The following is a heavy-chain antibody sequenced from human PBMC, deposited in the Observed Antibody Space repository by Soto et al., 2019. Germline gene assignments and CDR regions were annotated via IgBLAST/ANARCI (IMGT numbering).Heavy chain of an antibody. CDR2: IYHSGST. D-gene: IGHD6-13*01. CDR3: ARSPSSSWYGGGAFDI. CDR1: GGSTSSSNW. V-gene: IGHV4-4*02. Sequence: SETLSLTCTVSGGSTSSSNWWSWVRQPPGKGLEWIGEIYHSGSTNYNPSLQSRVTISVDKSENQFSLKMRSVTAADTAVYYCARSPSSSWYGGGAFDIWGQGTMVTVS. J-gene: IGHJ3*02.